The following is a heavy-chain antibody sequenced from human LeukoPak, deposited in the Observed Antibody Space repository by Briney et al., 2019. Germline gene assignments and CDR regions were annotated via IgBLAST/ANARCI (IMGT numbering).Heavy chain of an antibody. J-gene: IGHJ4*02. Sequence: PGGSLRLSCAASGFTFSSYGMHWVRQAPGKGLEWVAFIRYGGSNKYYADSVKGRFTISRDNSKNTLYLQMNSLRAEDTAVYYCAKDPTMATILFDYWGQGTLVTVSS. CDR3: AKDPTMATILFDY. V-gene: IGHV3-30*02. CDR2: IRYGGSNK. D-gene: IGHD5-24*01. CDR1: GFTFSSYG.